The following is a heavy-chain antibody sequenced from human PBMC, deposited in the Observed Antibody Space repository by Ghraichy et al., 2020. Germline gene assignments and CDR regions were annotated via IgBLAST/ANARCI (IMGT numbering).Heavy chain of an antibody. J-gene: IGHJ4*02. CDR2: IRYDGSDI. D-gene: IGHD5-12*01. V-gene: IGHV3-7*01. CDR3: ARDGVEGSLVATDY. CDR1: GFTFSRHW. Sequence: GGSLRLSCAASGFTFSRHWMSWVRQAPGKGLEWVANIRYDGSDIKYVDSVKGRFTISRDNAKNSLYLQMNSLRVEDTAVYYCARDGVEGSLVATDYWGQGTLVTVSS.